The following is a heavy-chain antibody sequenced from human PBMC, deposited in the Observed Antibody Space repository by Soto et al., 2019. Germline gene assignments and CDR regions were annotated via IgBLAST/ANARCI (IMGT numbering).Heavy chain of an antibody. Sequence: KTSETLSLTCTVSGGSISSGGYYWSWIRQHPGKGLEWIGYIYYSGSTYYNPSLKSRVTISVDTSKNQFSLKLSSVTAADTAVYYCARGPNYYGSGSYYWGQGTLVTVSS. CDR3: ARGPNYYGSGSYY. J-gene: IGHJ4*02. V-gene: IGHV4-31*03. CDR1: GGSISSGGYY. CDR2: IYYSGST. D-gene: IGHD3-10*01.